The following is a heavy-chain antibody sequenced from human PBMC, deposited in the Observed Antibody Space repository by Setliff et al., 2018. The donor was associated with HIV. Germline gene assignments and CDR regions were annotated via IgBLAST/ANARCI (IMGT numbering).Heavy chain of an antibody. CDR3: TTYNWKDGLGFDI. Sequence: GGSLRLSCAVSGITFGNAWMSWVRQAPGKGLEWVGRIKSKADGGATDYAAPVKGRFSISRDDSKNTLYLQMNSLKTEDTALYYCTTYNWKDGLGFDIWGQGTMVTVSS. D-gene: IGHD1-1*01. CDR1: GITFGNAW. J-gene: IGHJ3*02. CDR2: IKSKADGGAT. V-gene: IGHV3-15*01.